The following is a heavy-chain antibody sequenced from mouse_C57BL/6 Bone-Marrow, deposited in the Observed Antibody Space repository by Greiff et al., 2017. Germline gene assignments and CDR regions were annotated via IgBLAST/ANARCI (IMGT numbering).Heavy chain of an antibody. V-gene: IGHV5-6*01. CDR1: GFTFSSYG. Sequence: VQLVESGGDLVKPGGSLKLSCAASGFTFSSYGMSWVRQTPDKRLEWVATISSGGSYTYYPDSVKGRFTISRDNAKNTLYLQMSSLKSEDTAMYYCARRDYSYAMDYWGQGTSVTVSS. D-gene: IGHD1-1*01. CDR2: ISSGGSYT. J-gene: IGHJ4*01. CDR3: ARRDYSYAMDY.